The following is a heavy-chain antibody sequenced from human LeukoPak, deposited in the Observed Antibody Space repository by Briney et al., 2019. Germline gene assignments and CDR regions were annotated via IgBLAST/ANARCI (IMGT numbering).Heavy chain of an antibody. V-gene: IGHV3-23*01. Sequence: GGSLRLSCVASGITFNNYAVSWVRQAPEKGLDWVSVISGSAHKIRYADSVKGRFTISRDNSENIVYLRMNNLRVEDTAVYYCAGRLTGYSSGYIHWGQGTLVTVSS. J-gene: IGHJ4*02. CDR2: ISGSAHKI. D-gene: IGHD5-18*01. CDR1: GITFNNYA. CDR3: AGRLTGYSSGYIH.